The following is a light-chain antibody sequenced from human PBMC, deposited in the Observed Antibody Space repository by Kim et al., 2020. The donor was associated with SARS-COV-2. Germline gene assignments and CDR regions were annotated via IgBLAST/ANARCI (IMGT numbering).Light chain of an antibody. Sequence: QSALTQPASVSGSAGRSITISCTGTSSDVGSYNLVSWYQQHPDKAPKLMIYEVSVRPSGVSDRFSGSKSGNTATLTISGLQADDEADYYCCSYAGSGLGVFGGGTQLTVL. J-gene: IGLJ3*02. CDR1: SSDVGSYNL. CDR3: CSYAGSGLGV. CDR2: EVS. V-gene: IGLV2-23*02.